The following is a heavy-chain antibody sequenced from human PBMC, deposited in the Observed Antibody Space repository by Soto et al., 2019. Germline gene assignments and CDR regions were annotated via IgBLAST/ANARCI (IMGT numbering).Heavy chain of an antibody. D-gene: IGHD6-19*01. V-gene: IGHV3-9*01. Sequence: EVQLVESGGGLVQPGRSLRLSCAASGFSFDDYAMHWVRQAPGKGLEWVSGISWDSGSIGYADSVKGRFTISRDNAKNSLYLQMNSLRAEDTALYYCAKATASIAVAGKIDYWGQGTLVTVSS. CDR2: ISWDSGSI. CDR1: GFSFDDYA. J-gene: IGHJ4*02. CDR3: AKATASIAVAGKIDY.